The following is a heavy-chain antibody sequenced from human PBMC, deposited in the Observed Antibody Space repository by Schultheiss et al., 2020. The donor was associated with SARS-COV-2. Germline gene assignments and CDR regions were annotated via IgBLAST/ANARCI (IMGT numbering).Heavy chain of an antibody. V-gene: IGHV1-18*01. CDR1: GGTFSSYG. CDR2: ISAYNGNT. J-gene: IGHJ4*02. CDR3: ARVGLPVTTFDY. D-gene: IGHD4-17*01. Sequence: ASVKVSCKASGGTFSSYGISWVRQAPGQGLEWMGWISAYNGNTNYAQKLQGRVTMTTDTSTSTAYMELRSLRSDDTAVYYCARVGLPVTTFDYWGQGTLVTVSS.